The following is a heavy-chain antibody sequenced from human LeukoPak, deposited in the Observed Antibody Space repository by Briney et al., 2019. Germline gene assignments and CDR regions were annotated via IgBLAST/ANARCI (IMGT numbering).Heavy chain of an antibody. CDR3: ATTVRGWDLLPLDY. V-gene: IGHV1-24*01. D-gene: IGHD1-26*01. J-gene: IGHJ4*02. Sequence: ASVKVSCKVYGYTLTELSFHWVRQAPGKGLEWMGGFDPEHGETMCARKFQGRVTMTEDTSTDTAYMELSSLRSEDTAVYYCATTVRGWDLLPLDYWGQGTLVTVSS. CDR1: GYTLTELS. CDR2: FDPEHGET.